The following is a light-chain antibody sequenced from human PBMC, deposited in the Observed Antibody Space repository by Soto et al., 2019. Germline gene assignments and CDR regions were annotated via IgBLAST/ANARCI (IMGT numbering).Light chain of an antibody. J-gene: IGLJ2*01. CDR3: CSYAGTNTFV. CDR2: EVS. V-gene: IGLV2-23*02. CDR1: SSDVGNYNL. Sequence: QSALTQPASVSGSPGQSITISCTGTSSDVGNYNLVSWYQQHPGKAPKLMIYEVSKRPSGVSNRFSGSKSGNTASLTISGLQADDEADYCCCSYAGTNTFVFGGGTQLTVL.